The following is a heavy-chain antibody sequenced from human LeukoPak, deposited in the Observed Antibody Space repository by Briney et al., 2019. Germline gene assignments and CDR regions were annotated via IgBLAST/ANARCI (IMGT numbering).Heavy chain of an antibody. CDR1: GFTFSDYY. Sequence: GGSLRLSCVVSGFTFSDYYMSWIRQAPGKGLEWVSYISSSGSTIYYADSVKGRFTISRDNAKNSLYLQMNSLRAEDTAVYYCARDLRGTIAFDIWGQGTMVTVSS. CDR2: ISSSGSTI. D-gene: IGHD3-10*01. V-gene: IGHV3-11*01. CDR3: ARDLRGTIAFDI. J-gene: IGHJ3*02.